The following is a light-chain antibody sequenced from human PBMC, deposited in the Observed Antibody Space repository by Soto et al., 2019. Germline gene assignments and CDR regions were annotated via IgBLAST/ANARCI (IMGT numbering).Light chain of an antibody. CDR1: QGIGVY. CDR2: AAS. CDR3: QKYNRAPLT. J-gene: IGKJ4*01. Sequence: DIQMTQSPSSLSASLGDRVTITCRASQGIGVYLAWFQQKPGNVPKLLIYAASTLQSGVPSRFSGSGSGTDFTLIISSIQFADVATYYCQKYNRAPLTFGGGTKVETK. V-gene: IGKV1-27*01.